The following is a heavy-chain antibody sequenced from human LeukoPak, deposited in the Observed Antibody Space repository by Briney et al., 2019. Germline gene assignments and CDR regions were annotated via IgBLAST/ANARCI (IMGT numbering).Heavy chain of an antibody. CDR2: IYYSGST. Sequence: SETLSLTCTVSGGSISSYYWSWIRQPPGKGLEWLGYIYYSGSTNYNPSLKSRVTISVDTSKNQFSLKLSSVTAADTAVYYCARETGSAVGSTDFDYWGQGTLVTVSS. CDR3: ARETGSAVGSTDFDY. D-gene: IGHD4-17*01. J-gene: IGHJ4*02. CDR1: GGSISSYY. V-gene: IGHV4-59*01.